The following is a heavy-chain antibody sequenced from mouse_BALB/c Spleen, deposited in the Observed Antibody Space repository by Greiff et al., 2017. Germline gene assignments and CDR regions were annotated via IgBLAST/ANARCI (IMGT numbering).Heavy chain of an antibody. CDR2: IRSKSNNYAT. J-gene: IGHJ4*01. Sequence: EVQVVESGGGLVQPKGSLKLSCAASGFTFNTYAMNWVRQAPGKGLEWVARIRSKSNNYATYYADSVKDRFTISRDDSQSMLYLQMNNLKTEDTAMYYCVRHSYYRYDSYAMDYWGQGTSVTVSS. V-gene: IGHV10-1*02. D-gene: IGHD2-14*01. CDR3: VRHSYYRYDSYAMDY. CDR1: GFTFNTYA.